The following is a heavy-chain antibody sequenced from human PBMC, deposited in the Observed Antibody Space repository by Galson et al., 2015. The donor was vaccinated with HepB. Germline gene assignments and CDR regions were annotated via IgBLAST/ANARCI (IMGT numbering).Heavy chain of an antibody. V-gene: IGHV3-53*01. CDR1: GFTVSSNY. D-gene: IGHD2-15*01. CDR3: ARGYCSGGSCPSDY. J-gene: IGHJ4*02. Sequence: SLRLSCAASGFTVSSNYMSWVRQAPGKGLEWVSVIYSGGSTYYADSVKGRFTISRDNSKNTLYLQMNSLRAEDTAVYYCARGYCSGGSCPSDYWGQGTLVTVSS. CDR2: IYSGGST.